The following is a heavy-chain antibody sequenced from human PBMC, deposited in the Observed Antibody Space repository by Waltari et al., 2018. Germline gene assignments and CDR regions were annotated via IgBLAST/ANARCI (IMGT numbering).Heavy chain of an antibody. V-gene: IGHV4-31*03. D-gene: IGHD6-6*01. CDR1: GGSISSGGYY. J-gene: IGHJ4*02. CDR3: ARERNPPIAALDY. CDR2: IYYSGST. Sequence: QVQLQESGPGLVKPSQTLSLTCTVSGGSISSGGYYWSWIRQHPGKGLEWIGYIYYSGSTYYNPSLKSRVTISVDTSKNQFSLKLSAVTAADTAVYYCARERNPPIAALDYWGQGTLVTVSS.